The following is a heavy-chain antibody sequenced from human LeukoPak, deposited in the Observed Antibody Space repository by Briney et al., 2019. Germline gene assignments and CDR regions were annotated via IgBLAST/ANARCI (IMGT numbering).Heavy chain of an antibody. Sequence: PGGSLRLSCAASGFTFSDYYMSWIRQAPGKGLEWVSGINWNGGSTGYADSVKGRFTISRDNAKNSLYLQMNSLRAEDTAVYYCARWDSSGYYSKFAFDYWGQGTLVTVSS. V-gene: IGHV3-20*04. CDR1: GFTFSDYY. CDR3: ARWDSSGYYSKFAFDY. D-gene: IGHD3-22*01. J-gene: IGHJ4*02. CDR2: INWNGGST.